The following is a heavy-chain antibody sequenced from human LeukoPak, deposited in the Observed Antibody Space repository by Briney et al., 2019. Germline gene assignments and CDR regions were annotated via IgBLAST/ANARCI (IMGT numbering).Heavy chain of an antibody. Sequence: GASVKVSCKASGYTFTGYYMHWVRQAPGQGLEWMGWINPNSGGTNYAQKFQGRVTMTRDTSISTAYMELSRLRSDDTAVYYCARDTAARPTNWFDPWGQGTLVTVSS. CDR3: ARDTAARPTNWFDP. CDR2: INPNSGGT. D-gene: IGHD6-6*01. CDR1: GYTFTGYY. V-gene: IGHV1-2*02. J-gene: IGHJ5*02.